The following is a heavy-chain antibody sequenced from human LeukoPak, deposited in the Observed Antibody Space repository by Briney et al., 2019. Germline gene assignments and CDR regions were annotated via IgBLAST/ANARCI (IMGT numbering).Heavy chain of an antibody. CDR3: ARHWKYCNIGDCHDNWFDP. J-gene: IGHJ5*02. V-gene: IGHV4-39*01. CDR1: GGSINTSGYY. CDR2: MYYSGIT. Sequence: SETLSLTCSVSGGSINTSGYYWGWLRQPPGKGLEWIASMYYSGITYYNPSLKSRVTTSVDMSKNQFSLKLTSVTAADTAVLYCARHWKYCNIGDCHDNWFDPWGQGTLVTVSS. D-gene: IGHD2-8*01.